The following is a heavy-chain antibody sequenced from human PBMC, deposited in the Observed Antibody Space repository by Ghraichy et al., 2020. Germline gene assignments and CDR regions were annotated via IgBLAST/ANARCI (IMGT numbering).Heavy chain of an antibody. D-gene: IGHD4-17*01. Sequence: SQTLSLTCAVYGGSFSGYYWSWIRQPPGKGLEWIGEINHSGSTNYNPSLKSRVTISVDTSKNQFSLKLSSVTAADTAVYYCARRRAVNAFDIWGQGTMVTVSS. J-gene: IGHJ3*02. CDR3: ARRRAVNAFDI. CDR1: GGSFSGYY. CDR2: INHSGST. V-gene: IGHV4-34*01.